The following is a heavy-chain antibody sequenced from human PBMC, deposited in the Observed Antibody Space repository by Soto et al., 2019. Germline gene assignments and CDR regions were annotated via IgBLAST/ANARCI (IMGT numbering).Heavy chain of an antibody. CDR1: GFTFSRYW. CDR2: ISGDGVHT. Sequence: EVQLAESGGGLIQPGGSLRLPCATSGFTFSRYWIHWVRQAPGEGLVWVSRISGDGVHTDYAESVKGRFTVSRDIAKSTGYLQMNNLRAEDTAIYYCARLGFVGEGDFWGQGILVTVSS. CDR3: ARLGFVGEGDF. V-gene: IGHV3-74*01. D-gene: IGHD3-16*01. J-gene: IGHJ4*02.